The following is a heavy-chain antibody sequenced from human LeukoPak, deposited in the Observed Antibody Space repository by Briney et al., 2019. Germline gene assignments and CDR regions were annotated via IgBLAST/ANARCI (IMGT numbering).Heavy chain of an antibody. CDR1: GGSISSYY. CDR3: ARSHSYGFLNFDY. V-gene: IGHV4-59*01. D-gene: IGHD5-18*01. CDR2: IYYSGST. Sequence: SETLSLTCTVSGGSISSYYWSWLRQPPGKGLEWIGYIYYSGSTNYNPSLKSRVTISVDTSKNQFSLKLSSVTAADTAVYYCARSHSYGFLNFDYWGQGTLVTVSS. J-gene: IGHJ4*02.